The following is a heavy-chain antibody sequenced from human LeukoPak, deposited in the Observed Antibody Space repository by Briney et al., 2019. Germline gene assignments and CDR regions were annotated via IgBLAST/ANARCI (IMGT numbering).Heavy chain of an antibody. CDR1: GGSISSGGYY. V-gene: IGHV4-31*03. CDR3: ATRPRITMALDC. Sequence: SETLSLTCTVSGGSISSGGYYWSWIRQHPGKGLEWIGYIYYSGSTYYNPSLKSRVTISVDTSKNQFSLKLSSVTAADTAVYYCATRPRITMALDCWGQGTLVTVSS. J-gene: IGHJ4*02. CDR2: IYYSGST. D-gene: IGHD3-10*01.